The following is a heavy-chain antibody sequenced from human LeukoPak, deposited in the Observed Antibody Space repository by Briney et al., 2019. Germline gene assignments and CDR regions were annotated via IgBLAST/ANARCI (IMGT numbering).Heavy chain of an antibody. D-gene: IGHD2-21*02. CDR1: GGSIRSSYYY. J-gene: IGHJ5*02. Sequence: SETLSLTCTVSGGSIRSSYYYWGWIRQPPGKGLEWIGSIYDSGSTYYNPSLKSRVTISVDTSKNQFSLKLSSVTAADTAVYYCAREVVVTAIVPKYNWFDPWGQGTLVTVSS. CDR2: IYDSGST. CDR3: AREVVVTAIVPKYNWFDP. V-gene: IGHV4-39*07.